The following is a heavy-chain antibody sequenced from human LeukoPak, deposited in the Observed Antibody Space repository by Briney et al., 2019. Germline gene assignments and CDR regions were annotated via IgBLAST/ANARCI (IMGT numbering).Heavy chain of an antibody. CDR2: INHSGST. Sequence: SETLSLTCAVYGGSFSGYYWSWIRQPLGKGLEWIGEINHSGSTNYNPSLKSRVTISVDTSKNQFSLKLSSVTAADTAVYYCARRFTAPARSSYYGSGSYHFDYWGQGTLVTVSS. J-gene: IGHJ4*02. CDR1: GGSFSGYY. V-gene: IGHV4-34*01. D-gene: IGHD3-10*01. CDR3: ARRFTAPARSSYYGSGSYHFDY.